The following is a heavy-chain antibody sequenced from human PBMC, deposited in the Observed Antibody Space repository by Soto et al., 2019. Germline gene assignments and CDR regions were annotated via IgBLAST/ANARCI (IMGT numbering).Heavy chain of an antibody. J-gene: IGHJ6*02. Sequence: EVQLVESGGGLVQPGGSLKLSCVASGFSISSSDMHWVRQVMGKGLEWVSTLGTSGDTFYSGSVKGRFTISREDAKNSFHLQMNNLRAEDSAVYYCTRARQIYRFYYYGMDLWGQGTAVTVS. CDR2: LGTSGDT. V-gene: IGHV3-13*01. D-gene: IGHD6-6*01. CDR1: GFSISSSD. CDR3: TRARQIYRFYYYGMDL.